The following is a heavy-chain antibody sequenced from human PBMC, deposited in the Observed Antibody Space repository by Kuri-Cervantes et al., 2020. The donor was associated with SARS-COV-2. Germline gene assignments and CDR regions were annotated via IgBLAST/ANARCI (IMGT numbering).Heavy chain of an antibody. D-gene: IGHD2-2*01. CDR3: ARDASSTSSNWFDP. CDR1: GYTFTGYY. V-gene: IGHV1-18*04. CDR2: ISAYNGNT. Sequence: ASVKVSCKASGYTFTGYYMHWVRQAPGQGLEWMGWISAYNGNTNYAQKLQGRVTMTTDTSTSTAYMELRSLRSDDTAVYYCARDASSTSSNWFDPWGQGTLVTVSS. J-gene: IGHJ5*02.